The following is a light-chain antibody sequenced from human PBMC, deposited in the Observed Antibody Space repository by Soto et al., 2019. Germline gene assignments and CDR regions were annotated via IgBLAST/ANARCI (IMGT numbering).Light chain of an antibody. CDR1: QRLTSNY. CDR2: GAS. J-gene: IGKJ1*01. V-gene: IGKV3-20*01. Sequence: EIVLTQSPGTLPLSTGERATLSCRASQRLTSNYLAWYQQKPGQAPRLLIYGASSRATGIPDRCSGSGSGTYFTLTISRLQPEDFAVYSYQQYSSSPGTFGQGTKVEIK. CDR3: QQYSSSPGT.